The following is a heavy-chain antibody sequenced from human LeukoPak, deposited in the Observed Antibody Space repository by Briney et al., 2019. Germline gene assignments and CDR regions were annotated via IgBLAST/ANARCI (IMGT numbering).Heavy chain of an antibody. Sequence: GGSLRLSCAASGFTLSSYAMSWVRQAPGKGLEWVSVISTSGAYIYYADSVKGRFTISRDTSRNTLFLQMNSLRAEDAAIYYCAKRVTTVTTWAFDYWGQGTLVTVSS. J-gene: IGHJ4*02. CDR2: ISTSGAYI. V-gene: IGHV3-23*01. D-gene: IGHD4-17*01. CDR1: GFTLSSYA. CDR3: AKRVTTVTTWAFDY.